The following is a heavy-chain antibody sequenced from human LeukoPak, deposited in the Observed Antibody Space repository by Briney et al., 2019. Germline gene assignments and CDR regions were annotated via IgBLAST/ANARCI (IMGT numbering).Heavy chain of an antibody. Sequence: ASVKVSCKASGYTFRNHGITWVRQAPGQGLEWMGWISFYNGDTHYAQKLQGRVTMTTDSSTSTAYMELRSLRSDDTAVYYCARDPTNTSGYYAYFDHWGQGTLVTVSS. V-gene: IGHV1-18*01. D-gene: IGHD5-12*01. J-gene: IGHJ4*02. CDR3: ARDPTNTSGYYAYFDH. CDR2: ISFYNGDT. CDR1: GYTFRNHG.